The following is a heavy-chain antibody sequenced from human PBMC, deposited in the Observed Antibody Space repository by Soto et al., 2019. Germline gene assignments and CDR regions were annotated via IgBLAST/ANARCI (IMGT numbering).Heavy chain of an antibody. CDR1: GGTFSSYA. D-gene: IGHD1-1*01. CDR2: IIPIFGTA. Sequence: GASVKVSCKASGGTFSSYAISWVRQAPGQGLEWMGGIIPIFGTANYAQKFQGRVTITADESTSTAYMELSSLRSEDTAVYYCAWKAVNQDYYYGMDVWGQGTTVTVSS. CDR3: AWKAVNQDYYYGMDV. V-gene: IGHV1-69*13. J-gene: IGHJ6*02.